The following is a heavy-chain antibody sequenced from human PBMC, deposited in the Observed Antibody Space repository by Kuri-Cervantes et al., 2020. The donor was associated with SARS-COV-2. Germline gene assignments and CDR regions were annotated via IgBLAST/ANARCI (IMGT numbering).Heavy chain of an antibody. CDR3: ASGEIAASGTIYYFDY. D-gene: IGHD1-7*01. CDR1: GFTISDYF. Sequence: GESLKSSCAASGFTISDYFMTWIRQTPGKGLEWVSYISASGEIIYYADSVKGRFTISRDNAKNSLYLQMNSLRAEDTAVYYCASGEIAASGTIYYFDYWGQGTLVTVSS. CDR2: ISASGEII. V-gene: IGHV3-11*04. J-gene: IGHJ4*02.